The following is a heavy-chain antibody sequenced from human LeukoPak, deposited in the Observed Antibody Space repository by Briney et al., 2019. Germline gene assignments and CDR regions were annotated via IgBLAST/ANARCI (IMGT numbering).Heavy chain of an antibody. Sequence: GGSLRLSCAASGFTFSSYWMSWVRQAPGKGLEWVANIKQDGSEKYCVDSVKGRFTISRGNAKNSLYLQMNSLRAEDTAVYYCARETVTTVSYYMDVWGKGTTVTVSS. CDR3: ARETVTTVSYYMDV. J-gene: IGHJ6*03. CDR1: GFTFSSYW. CDR2: IKQDGSEK. D-gene: IGHD4-11*01. V-gene: IGHV3-7*01.